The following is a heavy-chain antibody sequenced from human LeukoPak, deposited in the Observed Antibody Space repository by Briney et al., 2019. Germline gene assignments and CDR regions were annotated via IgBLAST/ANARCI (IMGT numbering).Heavy chain of an antibody. J-gene: IGHJ3*02. D-gene: IGHD3-3*01. CDR1: GGSMSTYY. V-gene: IGHV4-59*08. Sequence: SETLSLTCTVSGGSMSTYYWSWIRQPPEKGLEWIGYIYYSGSTNYNPSLKSRVTISVDTSKNQFSLKLSSVTAADTAVYYCARRGQYYDFWSGPRGAFDIWGQGTMVTVSS. CDR3: ARRGQYYDFWSGPRGAFDI. CDR2: IYYSGST.